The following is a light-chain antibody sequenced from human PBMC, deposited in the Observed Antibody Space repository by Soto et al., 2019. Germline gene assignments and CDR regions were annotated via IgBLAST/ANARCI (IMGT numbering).Light chain of an antibody. V-gene: IGLV2-18*01. CDR3: ALYTSSSTYV. CDR2: EVT. Sequence: QSALTXPPSVSGSPGQSVTISCTANSSDVGSYNRVSWYQQPPGTAPKLMIYEVTNRPSGVPDRFSGSKSGNTASLTISGLQAEDEADYYCALYTSSSTYVFGTGTKVTVL. J-gene: IGLJ1*01. CDR1: SSDVGSYNR.